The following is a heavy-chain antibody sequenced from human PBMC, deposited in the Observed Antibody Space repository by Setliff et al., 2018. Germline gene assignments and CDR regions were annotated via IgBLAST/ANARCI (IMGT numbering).Heavy chain of an antibody. V-gene: IGHV3-7*01. CDR2: IKQDGSEI. CDR3: ARSAVAVPGQFYFDN. Sequence: PGGSLRLSCAASGLTFSSYWMTWVRQAPGKGLGWLANIKQDGSEIYSVDSVKGRFTISRDEAKNSLYLQMNSLRTEDTAVYYCARSAVAVPGQFYFDNWGQGTQVTVSS. CDR1: GLTFSSYW. J-gene: IGHJ4*02. D-gene: IGHD6-19*01.